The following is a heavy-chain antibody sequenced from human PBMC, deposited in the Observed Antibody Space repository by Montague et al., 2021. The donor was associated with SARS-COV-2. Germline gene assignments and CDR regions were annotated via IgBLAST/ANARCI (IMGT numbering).Heavy chain of an antibody. V-gene: IGHV4-34*01. CDR3: ARGQPAAVTFYGIWNGQRDYYDDMDV. J-gene: IGHJ6*03. CDR1: GGSFSGHY. CDR2: INHSGSP. D-gene: IGHD3-3*01. Sequence: SETLSLTCAVYGGSFSGHYWSWIRQHPGKGLEWIGEINHSGSPKYNPPLKSRVILLVDTSKNQFSLKLSSVTAADTAVYYCARGQPAAVTFYGIWNGQRDYYDDMDVWAKGTTVTVSS.